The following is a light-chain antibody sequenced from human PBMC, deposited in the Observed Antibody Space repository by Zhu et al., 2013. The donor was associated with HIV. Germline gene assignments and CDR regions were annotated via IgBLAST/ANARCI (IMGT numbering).Light chain of an antibody. V-gene: IGLV1-51*01. CDR1: NSNIGNNF. CDR3: GSWDSSLNVVL. Sequence: QPVLTQPPSVSAAPGQRVTISCSGSNSNIGNNFVSWYQQVPGTAPKLLVNDNNKRPSGIPDRFSGSKSGTSATLGIAGLQTADEANYYCGSWDSSLNVVLFGGGTKLTVL. J-gene: IGLJ2*01. CDR2: DNN.